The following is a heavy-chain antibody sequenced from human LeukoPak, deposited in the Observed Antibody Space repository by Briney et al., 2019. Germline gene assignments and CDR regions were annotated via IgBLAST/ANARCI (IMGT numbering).Heavy chain of an antibody. CDR2: IWYGGSNK. CDR3: AKSNLINARWELPDGNYFDC. Sequence: GRSLRLSCAASGFTFSSYGMHWVRQAPGKGLEWVAVIWYGGSNKYYADSVKGRFTISRDNSKNTLYLQMNSLRAEDTAVYYCAKSNLINARWELPDGNYFDCWGQGTLVTVSS. D-gene: IGHD1-26*01. CDR1: GFTFSSYG. J-gene: IGHJ4*02. V-gene: IGHV3-30*18.